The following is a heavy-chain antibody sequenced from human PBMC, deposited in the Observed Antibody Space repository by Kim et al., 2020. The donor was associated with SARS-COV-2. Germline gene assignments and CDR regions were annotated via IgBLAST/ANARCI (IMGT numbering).Heavy chain of an antibody. CDR1: GGSISSSSYY. D-gene: IGHD5-18*01. Sequence: SETLSLTCTVSGGSISSSSYYWGWIRQPPGKGLEWIGSIYYSGSTYYNPSLKSRVTISVDTSKNQFSLKLSSVTAADTAVYYCARPGGHSYGQGDFDYWGQGTLVTVSS. CDR2: IYYSGST. J-gene: IGHJ4*02. V-gene: IGHV4-39*01. CDR3: ARPGGHSYGQGDFDY.